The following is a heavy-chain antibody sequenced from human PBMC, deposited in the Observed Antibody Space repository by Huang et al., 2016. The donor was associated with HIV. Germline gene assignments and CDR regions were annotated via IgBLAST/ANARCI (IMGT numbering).Heavy chain of an antibody. CDR3: ARRFSSSSGYFDY. J-gene: IGHJ4*02. V-gene: IGHV5-51*01. CDR2: IFPDDADT. Sequence: VQLVQSGAEVKKPGESLKISCKGSGYSFSSYWIAWVRQMPGKGREGMGIIFPDDADTTYIPSFEGQVTISADKSIGTAYLQWSSLKASDTAMYYCARRFSSSSGYFDYWGQGSLVTVSS. CDR1: GYSFSSYW. D-gene: IGHD6-6*01.